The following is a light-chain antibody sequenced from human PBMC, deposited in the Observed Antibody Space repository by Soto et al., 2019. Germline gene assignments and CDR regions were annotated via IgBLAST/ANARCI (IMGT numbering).Light chain of an antibody. J-gene: IGKJ1*01. CDR3: HHYGSSSWT. CDR1: QSVSSN. Sequence: EIVMTQSPATLSVSPGERATLSCRASQSVSSNLAWYQQKPGQAPRLLIYGASTRATGIPARFSGSGSGTEFTLTISSLQSEDFAVYYCHHYGSSSWTFGQGTKVDIK. CDR2: GAS. V-gene: IGKV3-15*01.